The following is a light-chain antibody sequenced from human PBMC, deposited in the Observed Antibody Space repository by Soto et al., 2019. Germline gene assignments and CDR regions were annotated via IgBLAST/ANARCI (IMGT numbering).Light chain of an antibody. V-gene: IGLV3-21*04. J-gene: IGLJ2*01. CDR1: NIGSKS. CDR2: YDS. Sequence: SYELTQPPSVSVAPGKTARITCGGNNIGSKSVHWYQQKPGQAPVLVIYYDSDRPSGIPERFAGSNSGNTATLTISRVEAGDEAYYYCQVWDSSSDHPVLFGGGTKVTVL. CDR3: QVWDSSSDHPVL.